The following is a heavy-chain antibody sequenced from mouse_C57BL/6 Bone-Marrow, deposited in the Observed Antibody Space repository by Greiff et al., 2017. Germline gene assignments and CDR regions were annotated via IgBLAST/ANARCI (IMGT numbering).Heavy chain of an antibody. CDR1: GYTFTSYW. J-gene: IGHJ2*01. D-gene: IGHD3-3*01. V-gene: IGHV1-72*01. CDR3: ARSRAFDY. CDR2: IDPNSGGP. Sequence: QVQLQQPGAELVKPGASVKLSCKASGYTFTSYWMHWVKQRPGRGLAGIGRIDPNSGGPKYNEKFKSKATLTVDKPSSSAYMQLSSLTSEDSAVYYCARSRAFDYWGQGTTLTVSS.